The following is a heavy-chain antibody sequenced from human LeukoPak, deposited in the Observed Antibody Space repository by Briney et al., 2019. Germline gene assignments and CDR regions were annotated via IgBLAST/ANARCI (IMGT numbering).Heavy chain of an antibody. CDR1: GGILHSYG. V-gene: IGHV1-69*05. D-gene: IGHD2-21*02. CDR2: IIPIFGTA. J-gene: IGHJ6*03. Sequence: SVKVSCKASGGILHSYGISWVRQAPGQGLEWMGGIIPIFGTADYAQRFEGRVTITTDESTSTTYMELSSLRSEDTAMYFCARDDLTAHYMDVWGKGTAVTVSS. CDR3: ARDDLTAHYMDV.